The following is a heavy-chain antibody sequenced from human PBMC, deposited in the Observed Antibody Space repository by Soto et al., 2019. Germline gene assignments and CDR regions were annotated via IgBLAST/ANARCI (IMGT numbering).Heavy chain of an antibody. D-gene: IGHD1-1*01. CDR2: ISGSGGNI. Sequence: GGRGLYSASSVFPVGVCAVDRVRQAPGKGLEWVSVISGSGGNIHYADSAKGRFTISRDNSKNTLYLQKNSLRVEDSAVYNCATHDFRGTTVTTWGQGT. CDR3: ATHDFRGTTVTT. J-gene: IGHJ4*02. V-gene: IGHV3-23*01. CDR1: VFPVGVCA.